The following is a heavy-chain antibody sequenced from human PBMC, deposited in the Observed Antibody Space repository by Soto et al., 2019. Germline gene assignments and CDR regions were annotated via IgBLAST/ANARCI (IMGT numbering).Heavy chain of an antibody. D-gene: IGHD3-22*01. CDR3: ARLYYDSSGTAFDI. J-gene: IGHJ3*02. CDR2: ISRNGGST. V-gene: IGHV3-64*01. Sequence: EVQLVESGGGLVQPGGSLRLSCAASGFTFSSYAMYWVRQAPGKGLEYVSAISRNGGSTYYANSVKGRITISRDNSKNTLYLQMGSLRAEDMAVYYCARLYYDSSGTAFDIWGQGTMVTVSS. CDR1: GFTFSSYA.